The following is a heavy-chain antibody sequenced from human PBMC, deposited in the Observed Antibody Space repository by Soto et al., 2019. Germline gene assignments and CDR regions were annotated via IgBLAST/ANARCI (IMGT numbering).Heavy chain of an antibody. J-gene: IGHJ4*02. Sequence: SVKVFCKASGGTFSSYAISWVRQAPGQGLEWMGGIIPIFGTANYAQKFQGRVTITADESTSTAYMELSSLRSEDTAVYYCARVAILTGYYNNFDYWGQGTLVTVSS. CDR3: ARVAILTGYYNNFDY. D-gene: IGHD3-9*01. CDR2: IIPIFGTA. CDR1: GGTFSSYA. V-gene: IGHV1-69*13.